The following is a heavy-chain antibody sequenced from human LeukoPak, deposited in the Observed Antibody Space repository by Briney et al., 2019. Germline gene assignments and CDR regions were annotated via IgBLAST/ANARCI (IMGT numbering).Heavy chain of an antibody. J-gene: IGHJ6*02. CDR3: ATSWGIAAAGIYGMDV. V-gene: IGHV1-24*01. Sequence: ASVKVSCKVSGDTLTELSMHWVQQAPGKGLEWMGGFDPEDGETIYAQKFQGRVTMTEDTSTDTAYMELSSLRSEDTAVYYCATSWGIAAAGIYGMDVWGQGTTVTVSS. CDR2: FDPEDGET. CDR1: GDTLTELS. D-gene: IGHD6-13*01.